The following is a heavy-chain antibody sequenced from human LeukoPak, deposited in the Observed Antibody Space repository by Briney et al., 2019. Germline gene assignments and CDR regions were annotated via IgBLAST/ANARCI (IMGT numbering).Heavy chain of an antibody. V-gene: IGHV3-7*05. D-gene: IGHD5-18*01. CDR3: ARQRWIQLWYFDY. CDR1: GLTLNNYW. Sequence: GSLTLSCAVSGLTLNNYWMSWVRQAPGKGREWVANIKQDGTEKNYVDSVKGRFTISRDNTRNSLYLQMKSLRADDAAVYYCARQRWIQLWYFDYWGQGALVTVSS. CDR2: IKQDGTEK. J-gene: IGHJ4*02.